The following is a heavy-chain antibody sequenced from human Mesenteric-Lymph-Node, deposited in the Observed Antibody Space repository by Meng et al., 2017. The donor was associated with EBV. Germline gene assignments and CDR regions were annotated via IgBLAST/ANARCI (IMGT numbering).Heavy chain of an antibody. CDR3: AGDYYDSSGYQH. CDR2: IHSGGST. J-gene: IGHJ4*02. CDR1: GFTIRSNY. V-gene: IGHV3-53*01. D-gene: IGHD3-22*01. Sequence: VELGGSGGGLCQRGGSLRLSCAASGFTIRSNYMSWVRQPPGKGLECVSVIHSGGSTHYADSVKGRFTISRDNSKNTLHLQMNSLRAEDTAVYYCAGDYYDSSGYQHWGQGTLVTVSS.